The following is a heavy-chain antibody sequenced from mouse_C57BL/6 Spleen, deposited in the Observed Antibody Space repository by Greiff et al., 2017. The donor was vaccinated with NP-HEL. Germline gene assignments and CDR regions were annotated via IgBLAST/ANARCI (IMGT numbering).Heavy chain of an antibody. CDR3: ARSDHYGNYDYAMDY. V-gene: IGHV1-39*01. J-gene: IGHJ4*01. Sequence: EVQLQESGPELVKPGASVKISCKASGYSFTDYNMNWVKQSNGKSLEWIGVINPNYGTTSYNQKFKGKATLTVDQSSSTAYMQLNSLTSEDSAVYYCARSDHYGNYDYAMDYWGQGTSVTVSS. CDR2: INPNYGTT. D-gene: IGHD2-1*01. CDR1: GYSFTDYN.